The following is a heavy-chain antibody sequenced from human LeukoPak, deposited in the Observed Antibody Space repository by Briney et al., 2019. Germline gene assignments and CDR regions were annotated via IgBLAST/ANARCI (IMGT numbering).Heavy chain of an antibody. V-gene: IGHV3-20*01. CDR3: ARVPYYDILTGYYMGAFDI. D-gene: IGHD3-9*01. CDR2: INWNGDSI. CDR1: GFTFGDYG. J-gene: IGHJ3*02. Sequence: GGSLRLSCAASGFTFGDYGINWVRQAPGKGLEWVSGINWNGDSIGYSDSVKGRFSISRDNGKNSLYLEMNSLRAEDTALYHCARVPYYDILTGYYMGAFDIWGQGTTVTVSS.